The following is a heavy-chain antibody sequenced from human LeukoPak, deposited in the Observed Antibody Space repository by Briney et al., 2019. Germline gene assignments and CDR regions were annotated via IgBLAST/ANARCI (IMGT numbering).Heavy chain of an antibody. CDR1: GFTFSSYG. Sequence: PGGSLRLSCAASGFTFSSYGMHWVRQAPGKGLELVAVISYDGSNKYYADSVKGRFTISRDNSKNTLYLQMNSLRAEDTAVYYCAKGGLWFGELLPTGDYWGQGTLVTVSS. CDR2: ISYDGSNK. J-gene: IGHJ4*02. D-gene: IGHD3-10*01. CDR3: AKGGLWFGELLPTGDY. V-gene: IGHV3-30*18.